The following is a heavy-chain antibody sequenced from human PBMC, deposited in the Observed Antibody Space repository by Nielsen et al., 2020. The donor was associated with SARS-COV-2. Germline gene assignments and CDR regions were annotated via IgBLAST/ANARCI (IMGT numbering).Heavy chain of an antibody. CDR1: GYTFTSYY. Sequence: ASVKVSCKASGYTFTSYYMHWVRQAPGQGLEWMGIINPSGGSTSYAQKFQGRVTMTRDTSTSTVYMELSSLRSEDTAVYYCARDPHYYDFWSGYYILRVDYGMDVWGQGTTVTVSS. D-gene: IGHD3-3*01. J-gene: IGHJ6*02. CDR2: INPSGGST. CDR3: ARDPHYYDFWSGYYILRVDYGMDV. V-gene: IGHV1-46*01.